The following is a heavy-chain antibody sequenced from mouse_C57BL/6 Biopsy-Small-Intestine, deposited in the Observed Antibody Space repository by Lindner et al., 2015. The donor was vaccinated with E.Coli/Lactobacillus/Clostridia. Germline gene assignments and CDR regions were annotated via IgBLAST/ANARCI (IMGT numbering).Heavy chain of an antibody. D-gene: IGHD3-1*01. Sequence: SVKVSCKASGYSFTTYYLHWVRQAPGQGLEWMGVINPSGGNRNSPQTFQGRLTLTRDTSTSTVYMELSSLRSEDTATYYCVRRQNQLAGRGFFDLWGQGTLVTVSS. V-gene: IGHV1-66*01. CDR3: VRRQNQLAGRGFFDL. CDR1: GYSFTTYY. CDR2: INPSGGNR. J-gene: IGHJ4*01.